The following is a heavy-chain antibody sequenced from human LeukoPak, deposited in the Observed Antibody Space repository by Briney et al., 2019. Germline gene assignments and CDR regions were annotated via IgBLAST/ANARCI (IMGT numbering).Heavy chain of an antibody. V-gene: IGHV1-2*02. CDR1: GYTFTGYY. CDR2: INLNSGGT. CDR3: TRDGARNTWYRL. D-gene: IGHD1/OR15-1a*01. J-gene: IGHJ4*02. Sequence: ASVKVSCKASGYTFTGYYLHWVRQAPGQGLEWMGWINLNSGGTNYAQKFQSRVTMTRDTSISTAYMELSRLRSDDTAVYYCTRDGARNTWYRLWGQGTLVTVSS.